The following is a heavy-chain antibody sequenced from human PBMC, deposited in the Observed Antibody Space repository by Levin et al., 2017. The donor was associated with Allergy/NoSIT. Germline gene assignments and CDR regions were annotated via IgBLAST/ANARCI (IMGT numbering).Heavy chain of an antibody. Sequence: SETLSLTCTVSGGSISSSSYYWGWIRQPPGKGLEWIGSIYYSGSTYYNPSLKSRVTISVDTSKNQFSLKLSSVTAADTAVYYCARVRKQGLAIDYWGQGTLVTVSS. D-gene: IGHD6-19*01. CDR1: GGSISSSSYY. CDR2: IYYSGST. V-gene: IGHV4-39*01. J-gene: IGHJ4*02. CDR3: ARVRKQGLAIDY.